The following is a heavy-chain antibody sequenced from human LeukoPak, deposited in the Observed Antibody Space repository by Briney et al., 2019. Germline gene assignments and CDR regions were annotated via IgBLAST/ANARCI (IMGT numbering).Heavy chain of an antibody. V-gene: IGHV3-9*01. CDR3: AKVRGTYSSGYFFDY. D-gene: IGHD6-19*01. J-gene: IGHJ4*02. Sequence: PGGSLRLSCAASGFTFDNYAMHWVRQAPGKGLEWLSLISWNSGYIGYADSVKGRFTISRDNAKKSLGLQMNSLRAEDTAFYYCAKVRGTYSSGYFFDYWGQGTLVTVSS. CDR2: ISWNSGYI. CDR1: GFTFDNYA.